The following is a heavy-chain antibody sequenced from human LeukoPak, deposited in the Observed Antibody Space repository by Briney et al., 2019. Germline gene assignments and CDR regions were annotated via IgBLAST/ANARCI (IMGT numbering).Heavy chain of an antibody. CDR3: ARLDYYDSSGYSTPSFDY. CDR2: IYPGDSDT. CDR1: GYSFTSYW. D-gene: IGHD3-22*01. J-gene: IGHJ4*02. Sequence: GESLKISCKGSGYSFTSYWIGWVRQMPGKGLEWMGIIYPGDSDTRYSPSFQGQVTISADKSISTAYLQWSSLKASDTAMYYCARLDYYDSSGYSTPSFDYWGQGTLVTVSS. V-gene: IGHV5-51*01.